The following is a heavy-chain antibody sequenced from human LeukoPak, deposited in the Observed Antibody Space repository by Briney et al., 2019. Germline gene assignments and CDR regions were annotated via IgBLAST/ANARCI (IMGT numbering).Heavy chain of an antibody. CDR3: AREGGTGPSFDY. J-gene: IGHJ4*02. CDR2: IYTTGNT. Sequence: PSETLSLTCTVSGGAISNYYWSWIRQPAGRGLEWIGRIYTTGNTNYNPSLKRRVSMSVDTSKNQFSLKLSSVTAADTAVYYCAREGGTGPSFDYWGQGTLVTVSS. V-gene: IGHV4-4*07. CDR1: GGAISNYY. D-gene: IGHD3/OR15-3a*01.